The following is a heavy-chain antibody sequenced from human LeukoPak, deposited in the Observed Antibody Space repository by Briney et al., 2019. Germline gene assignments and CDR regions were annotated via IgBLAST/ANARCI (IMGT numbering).Heavy chain of an antibody. V-gene: IGHV1-2*02. Sequence: GASVKVSCKASGYTFTGYYMHWVRQAPGQGLEWMGWINPNSGGTNYAQKFQGRVTMTRDTSTSTLYMELSSLRSEDTAFYYCATDHSMADTAWWFDPWGQGTLVTVSS. J-gene: IGHJ5*02. CDR3: ATDHSMADTAWWFDP. CDR2: INPNSGGT. CDR1: GYTFTGYY. D-gene: IGHD5-24*01.